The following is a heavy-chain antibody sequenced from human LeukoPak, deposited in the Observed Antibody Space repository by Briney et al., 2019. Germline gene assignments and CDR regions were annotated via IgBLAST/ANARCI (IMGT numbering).Heavy chain of an antibody. CDR1: GFTFSSYG. V-gene: IGHV3-30*18. CDR2: ISYDGSNK. D-gene: IGHD4-17*01. J-gene: IGHJ4*02. Sequence: GGSLRLSCAASGFTFSSYGMHWVRQAPGKGLEWVPVISYDGSNKYYADSVKGRFTISRDNSKNTLYLQMNSLRAEDTAVYYCAKPLLEYTVTTPYGYWGQGTLVTVSS. CDR3: AKPLLEYTVTTPYGY.